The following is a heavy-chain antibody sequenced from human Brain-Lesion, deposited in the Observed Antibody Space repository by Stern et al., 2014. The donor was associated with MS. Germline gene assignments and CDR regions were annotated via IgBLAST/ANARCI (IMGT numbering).Heavy chain of an antibody. CDR2: LNPNSGGT. CDR3: ARGYYGSGRPQKGMDV. CDR1: GYTFTGYY. D-gene: IGHD3-10*01. V-gene: IGHV1-2*02. J-gene: IGHJ6*02. Sequence: VQLGESGAEVKKPGASVKVSCKASGYTFTGYYMYWVRQAPGQGLEWLGWLNPNSGGTHYAQKFQGRVTMTRDTSITTAYMELSRLRSDDTAVYYCARGYYGSGRPQKGMDVWGQGTTVTVSS.